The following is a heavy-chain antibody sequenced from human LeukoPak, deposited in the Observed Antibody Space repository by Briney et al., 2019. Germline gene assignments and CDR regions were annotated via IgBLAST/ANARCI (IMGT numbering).Heavy chain of an antibody. CDR1: GYTFTGYY. D-gene: IGHD2-15*01. CDR2: INPNSGNT. CDR3: ARDRPQRYCSGGSCYDWFDP. J-gene: IGHJ5*02. Sequence: ASVKVSCKASGYTFTGYYMHWVRQAPGQGLEWMGWINPNSGNTGYAQKFQGRVTMTRNTSISTAYMELSSLRSEDTAVYYCARDRPQRYCSGGSCYDWFDPWGQGTLVTVSS. V-gene: IGHV1-8*02.